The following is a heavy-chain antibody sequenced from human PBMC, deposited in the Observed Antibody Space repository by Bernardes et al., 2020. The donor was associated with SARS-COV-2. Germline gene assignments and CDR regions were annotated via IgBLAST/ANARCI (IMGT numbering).Heavy chain of an antibody. V-gene: IGHV4-59*01. CDR3: ARGTGVPAATKYYYYYYYMDV. CDR2: IYYSGST. J-gene: IGHJ6*03. Sequence: SETLSLTCTVSGGSISSYYWSWIRQPPGKGLEWIGYIYYSGSTNYNPSLKSRVTISVDTSKNQFSLKLSSVTAADTAVYYCARGTGVPAATKYYYYYYYMDVWGKGTTVTVSS. D-gene: IGHD2-2*01. CDR1: GGSISSYY.